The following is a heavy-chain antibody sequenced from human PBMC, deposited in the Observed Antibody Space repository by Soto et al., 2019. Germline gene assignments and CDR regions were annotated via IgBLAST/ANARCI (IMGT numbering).Heavy chain of an antibody. CDR1: GGSFTSNNW. CDR2: IYRTGST. CDR3: ASRDPGTSVDY. Sequence: SETLSLTCAVSGGSFTSNNWWTWVRQPPGQGLEWIGEIYRTGSTNYNPSLKSRVSISLDKSENQFSLKVTSLTAADTAVYYCASRDPGTSVDYWGQGTLVTVSS. J-gene: IGHJ4*02. D-gene: IGHD1-7*01. V-gene: IGHV4-4*02.